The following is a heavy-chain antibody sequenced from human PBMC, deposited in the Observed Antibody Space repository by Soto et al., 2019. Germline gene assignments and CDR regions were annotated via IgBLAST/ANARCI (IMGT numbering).Heavy chain of an antibody. J-gene: IGHJ4*02. Sequence: PGGSLRLSCAASGFTFSSYSMNWVRQAPGKGLEWVSSISSSSSYIYYADSVKGRFTTSRDNAKNSLYLQVNSLRAEDTAVYYCAREGYYYGSGSYYPYFDYWGQGTLVTVSS. CDR3: AREGYYYGSGSYYPYFDY. D-gene: IGHD3-10*01. CDR1: GFTFSSYS. V-gene: IGHV3-21*01. CDR2: ISSSSSYI.